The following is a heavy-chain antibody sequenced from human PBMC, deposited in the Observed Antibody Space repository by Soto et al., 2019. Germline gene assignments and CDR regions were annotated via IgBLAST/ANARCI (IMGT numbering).Heavy chain of an antibody. J-gene: IGHJ6*02. V-gene: IGHV3-30*03. Sequence: GGSLRLSCAASGFTFSSYGMHWVRQAPGKGLEWVAVISYDGSNKYYADSVKGRFTISRDNSKNTLYLQMNSLRAEDTAVYYCVRTTSSGWYSNYYYYGMDVWGQGITVTVS. CDR2: ISYDGSNK. CDR1: GFTFSSYG. D-gene: IGHD6-19*01. CDR3: VRTTSSGWYSNYYYYGMDV.